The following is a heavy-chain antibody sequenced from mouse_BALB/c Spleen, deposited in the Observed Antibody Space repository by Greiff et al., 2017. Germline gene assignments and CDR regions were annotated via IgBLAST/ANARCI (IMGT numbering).Heavy chain of an antibody. D-gene: IGHD1-1*01. CDR1: GYTFTSYV. J-gene: IGHJ1*01. Sequence: VQLKQSGPELVKPGASVKMSCKASGYTFTSYVMHWVKQKPGQGLEWIGYINPYNDGTKYNEKFKGKATLTSDKSSSTAYMELSSLTSEDSAVYYCARSNPYGYWYFDVWGAGTTVTVSS. CDR2: INPYNDGT. V-gene: IGHV1-14*01. CDR3: ARSNPYGYWYFDV.